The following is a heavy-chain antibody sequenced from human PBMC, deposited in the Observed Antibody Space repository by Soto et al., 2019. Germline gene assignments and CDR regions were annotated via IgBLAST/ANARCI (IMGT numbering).Heavy chain of an antibody. V-gene: IGHV4-31*03. J-gene: IGHJ5*02. CDR3: AAVSSSWYEGVMGWFDP. D-gene: IGHD6-13*01. Sequence: SEPLSLTCTVSGGSISSGGYYWSWIRQHPGKGLEWIGYIYYSGSTCYNPSLKSRVTISVDTSKNQFSLKLSSVTAADTAVYYCAAVSSSWYEGVMGWFDPWGQGTLVTVSS. CDR1: GGSISSGGYY. CDR2: IYYSGST.